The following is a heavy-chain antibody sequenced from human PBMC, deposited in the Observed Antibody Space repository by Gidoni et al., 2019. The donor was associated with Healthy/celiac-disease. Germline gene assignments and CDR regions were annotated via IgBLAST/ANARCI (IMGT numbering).Heavy chain of an antibody. D-gene: IGHD5-12*01. V-gene: IGHV4-61*02. CDR1: GGSISRGSYY. CDR2: IYTRGST. CDR3: ASLVYSGYAGRADYFDY. Sequence: QVQLQESGPGLVQPSQPLSLTCTVSGGSISRGSYYWSWIRQPAGKGLEWIGRIYTRGSTNYNPSLKSRVTIAVETSKNQFSLKLSSVTAADTAVYYWASLVYSGYAGRADYFDYWGQGTLVTVSS. J-gene: IGHJ4*02.